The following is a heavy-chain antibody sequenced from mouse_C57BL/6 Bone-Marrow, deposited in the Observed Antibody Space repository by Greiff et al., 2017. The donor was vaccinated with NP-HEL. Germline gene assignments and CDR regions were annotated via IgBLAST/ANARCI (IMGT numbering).Heavy chain of an antibody. V-gene: IGHV1-42*01. CDR2: INPSTGGT. Sequence: VQLQQSGPELAKPGASVKISCKASGYSFTGYYMNWVKQSPEKSLEWIGEINPSTGGTTYNQKFKAKATLTVDKSSSTAYMQLKSLTSEDSAVYYCARGEFAYWGQGNLITVSA. CDR3: ARGEFAY. CDR1: GYSFTGYY. J-gene: IGHJ3*01.